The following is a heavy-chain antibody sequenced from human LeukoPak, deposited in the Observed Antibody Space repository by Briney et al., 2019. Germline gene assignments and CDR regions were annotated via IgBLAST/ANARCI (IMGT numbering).Heavy chain of an antibody. Sequence: PGGSLRLSCAASGFTFSDCWMHWVRQAPGKGLEWVSRINTDGSTINYADSVKGRFTVSRDNAKNTMYLQMNSLRAEDSAVYYCAREARYCSGGSCGYWGQGTLVTVSS. CDR1: GFTFSDCW. J-gene: IGHJ4*02. D-gene: IGHD2-15*01. V-gene: IGHV3-74*01. CDR2: INTDGSTI. CDR3: AREARYCSGGSCGY.